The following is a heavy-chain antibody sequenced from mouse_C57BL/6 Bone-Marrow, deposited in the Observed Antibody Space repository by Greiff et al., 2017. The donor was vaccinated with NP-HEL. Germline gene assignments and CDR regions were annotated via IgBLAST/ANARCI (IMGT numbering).Heavy chain of an antibody. J-gene: IGHJ3*01. CDR2: IRLKSDNYAS. D-gene: IGHD2-2*01. CDR3: TRSTMVTTGFAY. CDR1: GFTFSNYW. Sequence: EVKLEESGGGLVQPGGSMKLSCVASGFTFSNYWMNWVRQSPEQGLEWVAQIRLKSDNYASHYAESVKGRFTISRDDSKSSVYLQMNNLRAEDTGIDYCTRSTMVTTGFAYWGQGTLVTVSA. V-gene: IGHV6-3*01.